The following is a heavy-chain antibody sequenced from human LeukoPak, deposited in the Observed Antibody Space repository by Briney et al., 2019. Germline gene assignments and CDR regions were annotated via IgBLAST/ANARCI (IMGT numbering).Heavy chain of an antibody. CDR2: TFYRSKWYN. CDR3: AREAAAGWVDY. Sequence: SQTLSLTCAISGDTASSNSGVWTWIRQSPSRGFEWLGRTFYRSKWYNHYAVSVKSRITINPDTSKNQFSLQLNSVTPEDTAVYYCAREAAAGWVDYWGQGTLVTVSS. CDR1: GDTASSNSGV. V-gene: IGHV6-1*01. D-gene: IGHD6-13*01. J-gene: IGHJ4*02.